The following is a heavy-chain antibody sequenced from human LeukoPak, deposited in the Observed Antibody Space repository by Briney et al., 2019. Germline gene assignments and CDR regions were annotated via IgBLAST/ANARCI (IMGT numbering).Heavy chain of an antibody. CDR2: ISSGSSYI. V-gene: IGHV3-21*01. CDR3: ASDSSGWYQYFQH. D-gene: IGHD6-19*01. CDR1: GFTFSSYS. Sequence: GGSLRLSCAASGFTFSSYSMNWVRQAPGKGLAWVSSISSGSSYIYYADSVKGRFTISRDKAKNSLYLQMSSLRAEDTAVYYCASDSSGWYQYFQHWGQGTLVTVSS. J-gene: IGHJ1*01.